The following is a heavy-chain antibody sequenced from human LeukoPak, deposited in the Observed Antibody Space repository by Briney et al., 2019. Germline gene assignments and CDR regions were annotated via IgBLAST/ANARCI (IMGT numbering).Heavy chain of an antibody. CDR1: GFTFSSYW. CDR2: IKQDGSEK. D-gene: IGHD6-13*01. V-gene: IGHV3-7*01. CDR3: ARGPPGPSSWYVDYYYYMDV. J-gene: IGHJ6*03. Sequence: PGGSLRLSCAASGFTFSSYWMSWVRQAPGKGLEWVANIKQDGSEKYYVNSVKGRFTISRDNAKNSLYLQMNSLRAEDTAVYYCARGPPGPSSWYVDYYYYMDVWGKGTTVTVSS.